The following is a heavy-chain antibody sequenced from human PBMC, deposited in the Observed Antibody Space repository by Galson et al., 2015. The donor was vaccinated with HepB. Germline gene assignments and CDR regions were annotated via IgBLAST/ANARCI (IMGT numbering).Heavy chain of an antibody. Sequence: TLSLTCAVSGGSISSGGYSWSWIRQPPGKGLEWIGYIYHSGSTYYNPSLKSRVTISVDRSKNQFSLKLSSVTAADTAVYYCARDATGYCSSTSCLTNYGMDVWGQGTTVTVSS. J-gene: IGHJ6*02. CDR1: GGSISSGGYS. D-gene: IGHD2-2*01. V-gene: IGHV4-30-2*01. CDR2: IYHSGST. CDR3: ARDATGYCSSTSCLTNYGMDV.